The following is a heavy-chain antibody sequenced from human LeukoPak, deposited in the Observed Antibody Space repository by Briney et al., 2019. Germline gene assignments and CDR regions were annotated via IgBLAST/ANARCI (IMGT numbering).Heavy chain of an antibody. Sequence: GGSLRLSCAASGFTFSNYWMHWVRQVPGKGLVWVSRINPGGSSTTYADSVEGRFTISRDNAKNTLYLQMNSLRAEDTAVYYCARSNQADDYWGQGTLVTVSS. CDR1: GFTFSNYW. J-gene: IGHJ4*02. D-gene: IGHD4-11*01. CDR3: ARSNQADDY. CDR2: INPGGSST. V-gene: IGHV3-74*01.